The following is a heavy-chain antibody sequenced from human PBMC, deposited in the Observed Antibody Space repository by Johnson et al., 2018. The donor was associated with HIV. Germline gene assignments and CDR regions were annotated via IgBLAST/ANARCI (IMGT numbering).Heavy chain of an antibody. CDR3: ARGYILTGYSGACDL. D-gene: IGHD3-9*01. CDR1: GFTVSRNY. Sequence: VQLVESGGGLVQPGGSLRLSCAASGFTVSRNYMSWVRQAPGKGLEWVSVVYSGGSTYYADSVKGRFTVSRDNSKNTVYLQMNSLRDEDTAVYYCARGYILTGYSGACDLWGQGTMVTVSS. J-gene: IGHJ3*01. CDR2: VYSGGST. V-gene: IGHV3-66*01.